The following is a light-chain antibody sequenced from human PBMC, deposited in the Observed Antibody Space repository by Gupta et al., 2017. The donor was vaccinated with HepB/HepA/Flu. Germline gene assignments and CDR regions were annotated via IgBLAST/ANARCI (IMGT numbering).Light chain of an antibody. CDR2: ATS. CDR3: QQSESFPLT. V-gene: IGKV1-12*01. CDR1: QDIDTY. J-gene: IGKJ4*01. Sequence: DIQMTQSPSSVSASVGDRLTIACRASQDIDTYLAWYQHKLGQAPRLLIYATSILQSEVPSRFSGSGSGTDYTLTISNLQPEDFATYYCQQSESFPLTFGGGTKVEI.